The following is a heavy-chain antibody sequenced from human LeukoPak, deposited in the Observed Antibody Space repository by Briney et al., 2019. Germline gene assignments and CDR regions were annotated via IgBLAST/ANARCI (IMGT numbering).Heavy chain of an antibody. V-gene: IGHV3-30*02. CDR1: GFTFSNYG. Sequence: GGSLRLSCAASGFTFSNYGMHWVRQAPGKGLEWVAFIRYDGSNKYYADSVKGRFTISRDNSKNTLYLQMNSLRAEDTAVYYCAKVGVEMATMPFDYWGQGTLVTVSS. CDR3: AKVGVEMATMPFDY. CDR2: IRYDGSNK. D-gene: IGHD5-24*01. J-gene: IGHJ4*02.